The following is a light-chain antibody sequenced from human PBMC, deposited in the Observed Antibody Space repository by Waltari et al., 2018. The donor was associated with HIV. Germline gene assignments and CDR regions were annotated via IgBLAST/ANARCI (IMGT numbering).Light chain of an antibody. J-gene: IGLJ3*02. Sequence: QSVLTQPPSVSAAPGQKVIISCSGSSSNIQTNYLSWYQQLPGTAPKLLIYDNDQRPSDIPGRFSASKSDTSATLVIAGLQTGDEADYYCGTWDSSLTIAVFGGGTKLTVL. CDR1: SSNIQTNY. V-gene: IGLV1-51*01. CDR3: GTWDSSLTIAV. CDR2: DND.